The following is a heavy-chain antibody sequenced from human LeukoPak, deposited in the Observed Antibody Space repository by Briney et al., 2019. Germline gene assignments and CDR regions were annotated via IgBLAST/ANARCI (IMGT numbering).Heavy chain of an antibody. D-gene: IGHD1-26*01. Sequence: SETLSLPCTVSGGSINSYFWTWIRQPAGKGLEWIGRIYTGGSTNYNPSLKSRVTMSVDTSKNQFSLKLSSVTAADTAVYYCARQEGGIVGPYWGQGTLVTVSS. J-gene: IGHJ4*02. CDR3: ARQEGGIVGPY. CDR1: GGSINSYF. CDR2: IYTGGST. V-gene: IGHV4-4*07.